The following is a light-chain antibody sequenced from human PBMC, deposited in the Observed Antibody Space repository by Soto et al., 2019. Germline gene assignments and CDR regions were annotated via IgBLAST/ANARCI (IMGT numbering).Light chain of an antibody. CDR2: DAS. J-gene: IGKJ1*01. CDR1: QTVRNNY. CDR3: QQYGSSPQT. V-gene: IGKV3-20*01. Sequence: VLTQSPGTLSFSPGARATLSCRASQTVRNNYLAWYQQKPGQAPRLLIYDASSRATGIPDRFSGGGSGTDLTITISRLEPEDCEVYDGQQYGSSPQTFGQGTKVDIK.